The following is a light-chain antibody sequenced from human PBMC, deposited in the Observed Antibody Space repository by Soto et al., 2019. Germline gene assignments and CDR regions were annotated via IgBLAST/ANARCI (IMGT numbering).Light chain of an antibody. V-gene: IGLV7-46*01. Sequence: QAVVTQEPSLTVSPGGTVTLTCGSSTGAVTSGHYPYWFQQKPGQAPRTLIYDTSNKHSWTPARFSGSLLGGKAALTLSGAQPEDEADYSCSLYYNGPVVFGTGTKVTVL. CDR1: TGAVTSGHY. J-gene: IGLJ1*01. CDR3: SLYYNGPVV. CDR2: DTS.